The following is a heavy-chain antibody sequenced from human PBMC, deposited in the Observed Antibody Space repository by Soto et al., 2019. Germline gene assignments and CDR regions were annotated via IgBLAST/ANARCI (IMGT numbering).Heavy chain of an antibody. V-gene: IGHV3-23*01. CDR3: AKVTRGGGTFWKD. J-gene: IGHJ4*01. D-gene: IGHD3-3*01. CDR2: IDVRSRST. CDR1: GFSFSDYA. Sequence: EVQLLESGGGLVQPGGSLRLSCAASGFSFSDYAMSWVRQAPGEGLEWVSGIDVRSRSTNYADPVRGRFTISRDDSKNTLYLQMNSLRAEDTATYFWAKVTRGGGTFWKDWGHGTLVTVSS.